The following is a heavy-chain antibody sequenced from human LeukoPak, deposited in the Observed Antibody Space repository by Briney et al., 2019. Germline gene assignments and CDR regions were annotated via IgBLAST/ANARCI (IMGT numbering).Heavy chain of an antibody. CDR3: ARDLTQNVYYFDY. Sequence: GGSLRLSCAASGFTFSSYWMHWLRQAPGRGLVWVSRINSAGSSTTYADPVKGRFTISRDNAKNTLYLQMNSLRAEDTAVYYCARDLTQNVYYFDYWGQGTLVTVSS. CDR2: INSAGSST. D-gene: IGHD3-16*01. CDR1: GFTFSSYW. V-gene: IGHV3-74*01. J-gene: IGHJ4*02.